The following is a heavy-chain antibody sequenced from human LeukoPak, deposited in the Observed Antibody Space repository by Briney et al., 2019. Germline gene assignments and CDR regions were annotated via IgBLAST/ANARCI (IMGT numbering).Heavy chain of an antibody. CDR2: IYSSGST. D-gene: IGHD5-12*01. V-gene: IGHV4-59*08. J-gene: IGHJ4*02. CDR3: GRGGYGYFDY. Sequence: SETLSLTCTVSGGSISGYFWSWIRQPSGKGLEWIGYIYSSGSTNYNPSLKSRVTISLDTSKNQFSLRLTSVTAADTAVYYCGRGGYGYFDYWGQGTLVTVSS. CDR1: GGSISGYF.